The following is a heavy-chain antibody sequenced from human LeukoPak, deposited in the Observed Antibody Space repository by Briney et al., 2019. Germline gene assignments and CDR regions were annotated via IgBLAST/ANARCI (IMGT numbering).Heavy chain of an antibody. CDR1: GGSISSSSYY. J-gene: IGHJ4*02. D-gene: IGHD1-26*01. CDR2: IYYSGST. V-gene: IGHV4-39*07. Sequence: SETLSLTCTVSGGSISSSSYYWGWIRQPPGKGLEWIGSIYYSGSTYYNPSLKSRVTISVDTSKNQFSLKLSSVTAADTAVYYCASGSYSFYYFDYWGQGTLVTVSS. CDR3: ASGSYSFYYFDY.